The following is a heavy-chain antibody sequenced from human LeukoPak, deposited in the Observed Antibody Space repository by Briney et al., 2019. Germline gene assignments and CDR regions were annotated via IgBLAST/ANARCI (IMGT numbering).Heavy chain of an antibody. CDR2: IYTSGST. CDR3: AREQGSQQYGNSWSFDY. D-gene: IGHD6-13*01. V-gene: IGHV4-4*07. CDR1: GGFISSYY. Sequence: SETLSLTCDVSGGFISSYYLSWIRQPAGKGLEWIGRIYTSGSTYYNPSLKSRVTMSVDTSKNQFSLQLSSVTAADTAAYYCAREQGSQQYGNSWSFDYWGHGTLVTVSS. J-gene: IGHJ4*01.